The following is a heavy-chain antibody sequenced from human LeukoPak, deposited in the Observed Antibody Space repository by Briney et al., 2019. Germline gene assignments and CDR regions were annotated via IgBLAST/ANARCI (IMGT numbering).Heavy chain of an antibody. D-gene: IGHD5-18*01. J-gene: IGHJ4*02. CDR3: ARRARGYSYGHSFDY. CDR1: GGSIDSYY. CDR2: IYHDGNA. V-gene: IGHV4-59*08. Sequence: SETLSLTCTVPGGSIDSYYWSWIRQPPGKGLEWIGYIYHDGNANYNPSLKSRVTLSVDKSKKQFSLKLSSVTAADTAVYYCARRARGYSYGHSFDYWGQGTLVTVSS.